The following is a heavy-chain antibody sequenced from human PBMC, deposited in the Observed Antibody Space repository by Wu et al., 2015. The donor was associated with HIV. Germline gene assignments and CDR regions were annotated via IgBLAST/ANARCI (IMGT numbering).Heavy chain of an antibody. J-gene: IGHJ6*03. V-gene: IGHV1-2*02. CDR1: GYTFTGYY. CDR2: INPNSGGT. CDR3: ARKGASGSYQYYYYYMDV. Sequence: QVQLVQSGAEVKKPGASVKVSCKASGYTFTGYYMHWVRQAPGQGLEWMGWINPNSGGTNYAQKFQGRVTMTRDTSISTAYMELSRLRSDDTAVYYCARKGASGSYQYYYYYMDVWGKGTTVTVSS. D-gene: IGHD1-26*01.